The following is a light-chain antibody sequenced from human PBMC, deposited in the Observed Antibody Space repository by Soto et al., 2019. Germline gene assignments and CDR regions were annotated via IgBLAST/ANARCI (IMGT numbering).Light chain of an antibody. J-gene: IGLJ2*01. CDR3: SSYGGANTVV. Sequence: QSVLTQPASVSGSPGQSITISCTGTSSDVGGYNYVSWYQQHPGKAPKLMIHEVSKRPSGVPDRFSGSKSGNTASLTVSGLLTEDEADYYCSSYGGANTVVFGGGTQLTVL. V-gene: IGLV2-8*01. CDR2: EVS. CDR1: SSDVGGYNY.